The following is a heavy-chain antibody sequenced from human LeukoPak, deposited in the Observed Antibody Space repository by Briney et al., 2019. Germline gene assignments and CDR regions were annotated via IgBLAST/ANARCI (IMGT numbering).Heavy chain of an antibody. D-gene: IGHD2-2*02. CDR2: ISAYNGNT. CDR1: GYTFTTHG. V-gene: IGHV1-18*01. J-gene: IGHJ6*03. CDR3: ASGARGYCSSTSCYKDYYYYYMDV. Sequence: ASVKVSCKASGYTFTTHGISWVRQAPGQGLEWMGWISAYNGNTNYAQKLQGRVTMTTDTSTSTAYMELRSLRSGDTAVYYCASGARGYCSSTSCYKDYYYYYMDVWGKGTTVTVSS.